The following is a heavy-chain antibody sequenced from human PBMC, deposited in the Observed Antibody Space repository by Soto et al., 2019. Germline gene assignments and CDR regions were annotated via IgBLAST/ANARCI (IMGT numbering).Heavy chain of an antibody. Sequence: SETLSLTCTVSGGSISNGYYYWSWVRQNPGKGLEWIGHIYHSGRTYCNPSLKSRVTISVDTSKNQFSLNLSSVTAAHTAVYYCAREDRLGPTVPYYFDYWGQGTLVTVSS. J-gene: IGHJ4*02. V-gene: IGHV4-31*03. CDR2: IYHSGRT. CDR3: AREDRLGPTVPYYFDY. D-gene: IGHD4-17*01. CDR1: GGSISNGYYY.